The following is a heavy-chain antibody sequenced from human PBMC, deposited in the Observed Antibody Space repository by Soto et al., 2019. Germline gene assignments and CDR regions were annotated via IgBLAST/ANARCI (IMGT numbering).Heavy chain of an antibody. CDR3: ARDLLLLRFLEWLTPPYYYYGMDV. CDR2: ISAYNGNT. D-gene: IGHD3-3*01. Sequence: SCKASGYTFTSYGISWVRQAPGQGLEWMGWISAYNGNTNYAQKLQGRVTMTTDTSTSTAYMELRSLRSDDTAVYYCARDLLLLRFLEWLTPPYYYYGMDVWGQGTTVTVSS. V-gene: IGHV1-18*01. CDR1: GYTFTSYG. J-gene: IGHJ6*02.